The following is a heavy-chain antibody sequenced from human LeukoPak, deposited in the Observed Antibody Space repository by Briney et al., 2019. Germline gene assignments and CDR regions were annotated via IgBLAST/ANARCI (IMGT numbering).Heavy chain of an antibody. CDR3: ARVGYRDGPSGVGY. CDR1: GGSFSGYY. V-gene: IGHV4-34*01. D-gene: IGHD5-24*01. Sequence: SETLSLTCAVYGGSFSGYYWSWIRQPPGKGLEWIGEINHSGSTSYNPSLKSRVTISVDTSKNQFSLKLSSVTAADTAVYYCARVGYRDGPSGVGYWGQGTLVTVSS. CDR2: INHSGST. J-gene: IGHJ4*02.